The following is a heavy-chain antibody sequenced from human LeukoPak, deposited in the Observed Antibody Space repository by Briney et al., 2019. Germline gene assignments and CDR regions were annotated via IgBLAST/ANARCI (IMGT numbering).Heavy chain of an antibody. V-gene: IGHV1-8*01. CDR2: MNPNTGRT. J-gene: IGHJ4*02. CDR1: RYTFTSYD. CDR3: ARLSQTPDYYSDGGYYYLGY. Sequence: ASVKVSCKASRYTFTSYDINWVREAAGQGLEWMGWMNPNTGRTGFAQKFQGRLTMTRDTSISTAYMELSSLRSEDTAVYYCARLSQTPDYYSDGGYYYLGYWGQGTPVTVSS. D-gene: IGHD2-21*01.